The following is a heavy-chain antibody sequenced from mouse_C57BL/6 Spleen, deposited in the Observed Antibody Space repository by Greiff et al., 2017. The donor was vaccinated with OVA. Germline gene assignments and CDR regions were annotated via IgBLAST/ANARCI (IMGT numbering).Heavy chain of an antibody. J-gene: IGHJ4*01. V-gene: IGHV1-69*01. CDR3: ARSAIDAMDY. Sequence: QVQLKQPGAELVMPGASVKLSCKASGYTFTSYWMHWVKQRPGQGLEWIGEIDPSDSYTNYNQKFKGKSTLTVDKSSSTAYMQLSSLTSEDSAVYYCARSAIDAMDYWGQGTSVTVSS. CDR2: IDPSDSYT. CDR1: GYTFTSYW. D-gene: IGHD1-2*01.